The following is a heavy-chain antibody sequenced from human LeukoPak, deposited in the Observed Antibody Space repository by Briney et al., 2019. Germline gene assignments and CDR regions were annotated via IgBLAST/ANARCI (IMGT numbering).Heavy chain of an antibody. J-gene: IGHJ3*01. CDR3: ARQGAGGRAFDF. CDR1: DGSISSSLYY. V-gene: IGHV4-39*01. CDR2: IYYSGST. D-gene: IGHD6-19*01. Sequence: SETLSLTCTVSDGSISSSLYYWGWIRQPPGKGLEWIGIIYYSGSTYYNPSLKSRVTISVETSKNQVSLRLSSVTAADTAVYYCARQGAGGRAFDFWGQGTMVTVSS.